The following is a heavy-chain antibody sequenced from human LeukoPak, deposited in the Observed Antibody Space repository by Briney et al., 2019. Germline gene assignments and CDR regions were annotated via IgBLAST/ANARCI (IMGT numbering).Heavy chain of an antibody. J-gene: IGHJ5*02. CDR3: ARDRGQKTFDP. CDR2: INWNGGST. V-gene: IGHV3-20*01. CDR1: EFTFSDYW. Sequence: GGSLRLSCAASEFTFSDYWMSWVRQAPGKGLEWVSGINWNGGSTGYADSVKGRFTISRDNAKNSLYLQMNSLGAEDTALYHCARDRGQKTFDPWGQGTLVTVSS.